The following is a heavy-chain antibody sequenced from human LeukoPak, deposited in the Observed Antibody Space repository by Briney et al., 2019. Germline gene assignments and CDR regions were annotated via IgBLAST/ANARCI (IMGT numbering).Heavy chain of an antibody. Sequence: GESLKISCKGSGYSFTSYWIGWVRQMPGKGLEWMGIIYPGDSDTRYSPSFQGQVTISVDKSISTAYLQWSSLKASDTAMYYCARCLGPNYYYYYMDVWGKGTTVTVSS. CDR3: ARCLGPNYYYYYMDV. CDR2: IYPGDSDT. CDR1: GYSFTSYW. V-gene: IGHV5-51*01. J-gene: IGHJ6*03.